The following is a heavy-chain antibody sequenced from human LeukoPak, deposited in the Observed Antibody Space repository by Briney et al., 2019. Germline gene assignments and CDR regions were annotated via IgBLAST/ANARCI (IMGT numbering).Heavy chain of an antibody. J-gene: IGHJ4*02. D-gene: IGHD3-16*01. CDR2: ISANSGNT. Sequence: ASVKVSCKPSGYSFTRNGISWVRQAPGQGLEWMAWISANSGNTNYAQNFQDRVTLTTDTSTSTAYMELRSLRSDDTAVYYCARDANYAFDYWGQGTLVTVSS. CDR3: ARDANYAFDY. CDR1: GYSFTRNG. V-gene: IGHV1-18*01.